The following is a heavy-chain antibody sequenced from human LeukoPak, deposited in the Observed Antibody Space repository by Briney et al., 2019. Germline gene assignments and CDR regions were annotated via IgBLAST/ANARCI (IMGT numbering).Heavy chain of an antibody. V-gene: IGHV4-39*01. J-gene: IGHJ4*02. CDR1: GGSISSGSYY. D-gene: IGHD3-10*02. Sequence: PSQTLSLTCTVSGGSISSGSYYWGWIRQPPGKVLEWIGTIFYAGSTYYNPSLKSRVTMSVDTSKNPFSLTLNSVTAADTAVYYCVRQSGSVYVPVDYWGQGTLVTVSS. CDR3: VRQSGSVYVPVDY. CDR2: IFYAGST.